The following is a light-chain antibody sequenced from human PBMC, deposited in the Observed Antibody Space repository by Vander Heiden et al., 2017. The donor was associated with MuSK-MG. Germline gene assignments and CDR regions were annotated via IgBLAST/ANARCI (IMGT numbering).Light chain of an antibody. V-gene: IGLV1-40*01. CDR3: QSSDSSLSGGV. Sequence: QSVLTQPPSVSGAPGQRVTISCTGSSSNIGAGYDVHWYQQLPGTAPKLLSYGNSNRPSGVPDRFSGSKSGTSASLEITGLQAEDEAEDDCQSSDSSLSGGVFGGGTKLTVL. CDR2: GNS. J-gene: IGLJ2*01. CDR1: SSNIGAGYD.